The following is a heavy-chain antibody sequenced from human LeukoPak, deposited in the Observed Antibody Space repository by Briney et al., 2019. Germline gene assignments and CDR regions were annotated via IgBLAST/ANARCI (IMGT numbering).Heavy chain of an antibody. CDR2: INPNSGGT. V-gene: IGHV1-2*06. J-gene: IGHJ4*02. D-gene: IGHD6-19*01. CDR1: GYTFTGYY. CDR3: ARFHRSSVAVAGTDY. Sequence: ASVKVSCKASGYTFTGYYMHWVRQAPGQGLEWMGRINPNSGGTNYAQKFQGRVTMTRDTSISTAYMELSRLRSDDTAVYYCARFHRSSVAVAGTDYWGQGTLVTVSS.